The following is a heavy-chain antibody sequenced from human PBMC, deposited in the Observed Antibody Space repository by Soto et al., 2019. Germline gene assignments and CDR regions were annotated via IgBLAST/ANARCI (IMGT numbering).Heavy chain of an antibody. V-gene: IGHV3-30*03. CDR1: GFTLSSYG. Sequence: PGGSLRLSCAASGFTLSSYGMHWVRQAPGKGLEWVAVISYDGSNKYYADSVKGRFTISRDNSKNTLYLQMNSLRAEDTAVYYCWLQNDSSGYYLRGPDYWGQGTLVTVSS. CDR2: ISYDGSNK. J-gene: IGHJ4*02. D-gene: IGHD3-22*01. CDR3: WLQNDSSGYYLRGPDY.